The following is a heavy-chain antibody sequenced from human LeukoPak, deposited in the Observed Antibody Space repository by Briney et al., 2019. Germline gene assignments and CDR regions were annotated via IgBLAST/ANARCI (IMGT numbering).Heavy chain of an antibody. D-gene: IGHD3-10*01. J-gene: IGHJ3*02. CDR1: GFTFDDYA. CDR2: ISWNSKNI. V-gene: IGHV3-9*01. Sequence: PGRSLRLSCAASGFTFDDYAMHWVRQAPGKGLEWGSGISWNSKNIVYADSVKGRFTISRDNAKNSLYLQMNSLRPEDTALYYCAKGHVLLWIGELPPDAFDIWGQGTMVTVSS. CDR3: AKGHVLLWIGELPPDAFDI.